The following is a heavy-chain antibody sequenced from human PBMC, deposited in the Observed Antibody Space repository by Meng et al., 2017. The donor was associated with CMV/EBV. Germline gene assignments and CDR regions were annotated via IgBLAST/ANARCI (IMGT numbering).Heavy chain of an antibody. D-gene: IGHD7-27*01. V-gene: IGHV3-30-3*01. J-gene: IGHJ3*02. CDR3: AAPGAEVGAFDI. Sequence: GGSLRLSCAASGFTFSSYAMHWVRQAPGKGLEWVAVISYDGSNKYYADSVKGRFTISRDNSKNTLYLQMNSLRAEDTAVYYCAAPGAEVGAFDIWGQGTTVTVSS. CDR2: ISYDGSNK. CDR1: GFTFSSYA.